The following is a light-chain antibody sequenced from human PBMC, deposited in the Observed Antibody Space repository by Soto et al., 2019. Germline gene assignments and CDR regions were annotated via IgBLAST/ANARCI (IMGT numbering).Light chain of an antibody. V-gene: IGKV4-1*01. CDR2: WAS. CDR1: QSVLYSSNNKNY. Sequence: IVMTQSPDSLAVSLGERATINCKSSQSVLYSSNNKNYLAWYQQKPGQPPKLLIYWASTRESGVPDRFSGSGSGTDFTLTIRSLQAEDVAVYYCQQYYSNPWTFGQGTKVDIK. CDR3: QQYYSNPWT. J-gene: IGKJ1*01.